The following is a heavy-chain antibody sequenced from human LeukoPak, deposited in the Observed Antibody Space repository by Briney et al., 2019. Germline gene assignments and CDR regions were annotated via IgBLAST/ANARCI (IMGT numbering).Heavy chain of an antibody. CDR3: ARDCGGDCYHPRPNDAFDI. Sequence: PSETLSLTCTVSGGSLSSYYWSWIRQPAGKGLEWIGRIYTSGSTNYNPSLKSRVTMSVDTSKNQFSLKLSSVTAADTAVYYCARDCGGDCYHPRPNDAFDIWGQGTMVTVSS. J-gene: IGHJ3*02. V-gene: IGHV4-4*07. D-gene: IGHD2-21*02. CDR1: GGSLSSYY. CDR2: IYTSGST.